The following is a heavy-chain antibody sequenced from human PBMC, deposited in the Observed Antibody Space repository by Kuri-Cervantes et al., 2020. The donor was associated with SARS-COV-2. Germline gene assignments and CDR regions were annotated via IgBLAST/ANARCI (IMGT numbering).Heavy chain of an antibody. V-gene: IGHV4-39*01. D-gene: IGHD1-26*01. Sequence: GSLRLSCTVSGASIGSTDSYWGWIRQPPGKAKEWIGSIKCSGSTFYNPSLKSRVTFSVDTSKNQFSLKLSSVTAADTAVYYCARQSPDQYSGSSQWFDPWGQGTLVTVSS. CDR1: GASIGSTDSY. CDR3: ARQSPDQYSGSSQWFDP. CDR2: IKCSGST. J-gene: IGHJ5*02.